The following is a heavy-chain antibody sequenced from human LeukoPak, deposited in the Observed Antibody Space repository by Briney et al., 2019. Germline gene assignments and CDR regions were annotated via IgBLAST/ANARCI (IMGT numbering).Heavy chain of an antibody. D-gene: IGHD2-15*01. CDR1: GGSISSYY. Sequence: SETLSLTCTVSGGSISSYYWSWIRQPPGKGLEWIGYIYYSGSTNYNPSLKSRVTISVDTSRNQFSLRLRSVTAADTAVYYCARHLPRTDIGYAFDIWGQGTVVTVSS. V-gene: IGHV4-59*08. J-gene: IGHJ3*02. CDR3: ARHLPRTDIGYAFDI. CDR2: IYYSGST.